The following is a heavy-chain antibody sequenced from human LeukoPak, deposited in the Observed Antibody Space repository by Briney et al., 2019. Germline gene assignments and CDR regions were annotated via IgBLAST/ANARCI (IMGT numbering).Heavy chain of an antibody. J-gene: IGHJ4*02. Sequence: PGGSLRLSCAASGFTFSSYAMHWVRQAPGKGLEWVAVISYDGSNKYYADSVKGRFTISRDNSKNTLYLQMNSLSAQDTAVYYCASDPSSNVWGSYRTPPFLDWGQGTLVTVSS. D-gene: IGHD3-16*02. V-gene: IGHV3-30-3*01. CDR3: ASDPSSNVWGSYRTPPFLD. CDR1: GFTFSSYA. CDR2: ISYDGSNK.